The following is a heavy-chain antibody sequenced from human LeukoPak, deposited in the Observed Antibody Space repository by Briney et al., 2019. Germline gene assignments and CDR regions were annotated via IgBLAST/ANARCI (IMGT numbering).Heavy chain of an antibody. V-gene: IGHV3-23*01. J-gene: IGHJ4*02. D-gene: IGHD6-19*01. CDR3: AKGEPTSGWYSVDY. CDR1: GFTFSSYT. CDR2: ISGSGGST. Sequence: GGSLRLSCAASGFTFSSYTLSWVRQAPGKGLEWVSAISGSGGSTFYADSVKGRFTFSRDNSKNTMYLQMNSLRAEDTAVYYCAKGEPTSGWYSVDYWGQGTLVTVSS.